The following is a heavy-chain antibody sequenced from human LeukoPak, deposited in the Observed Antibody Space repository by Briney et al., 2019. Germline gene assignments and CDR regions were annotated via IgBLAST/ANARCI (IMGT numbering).Heavy chain of an antibody. CDR3: ARGGESASYPIDY. D-gene: IGHD1-26*01. CDR1: GGSLSNHY. Sequence: SETLSLTCTVSGGSLSNHYWSWIRQPPGKGLKWIGHIYDSGSTTYNPSLKSRVTMSVDTSKNQFSLNLSSVTAADTAVYYCARGGESASYPIDYWGQGTLVTVSS. J-gene: IGHJ4*02. CDR2: IYDSGST. V-gene: IGHV4-4*07.